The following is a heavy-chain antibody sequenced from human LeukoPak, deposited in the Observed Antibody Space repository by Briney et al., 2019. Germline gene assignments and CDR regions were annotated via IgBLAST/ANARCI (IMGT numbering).Heavy chain of an antibody. D-gene: IGHD5-24*01. J-gene: IGHJ4*02. CDR2: ISSSSSTI. CDR3: ARGGRDGYST. CDR1: GFTFSSYS. Sequence: GGSLRLSCAASGFTFSSYSMNWVRQAPGEGLEWVSYISSSSSTIYYADSVKGRFTISRDNAKNSLYLQMNSLRAEDTAVYYCARGGRDGYSTWGQGTLVTVSS. V-gene: IGHV3-48*04.